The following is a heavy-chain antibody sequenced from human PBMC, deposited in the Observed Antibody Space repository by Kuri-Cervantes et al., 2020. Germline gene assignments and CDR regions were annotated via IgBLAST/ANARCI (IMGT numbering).Heavy chain of an antibody. J-gene: IGHJ3*02. V-gene: IGHV3-23*01. D-gene: IGHD2-21*02. CDR3: ARQAYCGGDCINDAFDI. CDR1: GFTFSTYA. CDR2: ISASGGST. Sequence: ETLSLTCAASGFTFSTYAMHWVRQAPGKGLEWVSGISASGGSTSYAASVKGRFTISRDNAKNSLYLQMNSLRAEDTAVYYCARQAYCGGDCINDAFDIWGQGTMVTVSS.